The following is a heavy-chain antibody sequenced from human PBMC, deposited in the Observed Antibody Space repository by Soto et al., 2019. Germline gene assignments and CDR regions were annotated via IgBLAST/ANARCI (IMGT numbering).Heavy chain of an antibody. CDR2: ISYDGGNK. D-gene: IGHD3-10*01. V-gene: IGHV3-30*18. CDR3: SKAPTTMIRIDI. J-gene: IGHJ3*02. CDR1: GFSLGSSG. Sequence: PGGSLRLSCAASGFSLGSSGMSWVRQAPGKGLEWVAVISYDGGNKYYADSVKGRFTISRDNSKNTMYLQVKRLRAEDTAVYYLSKAPTTMIRIDIWGQGK.